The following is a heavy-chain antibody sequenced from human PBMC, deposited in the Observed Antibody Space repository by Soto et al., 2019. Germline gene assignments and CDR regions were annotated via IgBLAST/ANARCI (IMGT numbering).Heavy chain of an antibody. Sequence: PSETLSLTCAVSGDSIISGNWWSWVSQPPGKGLEWIGEIYHSGSTNYNPSLKSRVTMSVDKSKSQFSLKLSSVTAADTAVYYCARGIYYGSGTYYLNWFDPWGQGTLVTVS. CDR2: IYHSGST. J-gene: IGHJ5*02. D-gene: IGHD3-10*01. CDR1: GDSIISGNW. CDR3: ARGIYYGSGTYYLNWFDP. V-gene: IGHV4-4*02.